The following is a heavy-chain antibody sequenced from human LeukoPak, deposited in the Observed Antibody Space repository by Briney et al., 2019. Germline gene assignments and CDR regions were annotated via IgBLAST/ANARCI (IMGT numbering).Heavy chain of an antibody. CDR2: IHSSGTIK. CDR1: GFPFSIYE. V-gene: IGHV3-48*03. J-gene: IGHJ4*02. Sequence: GGSLRLSCAVSGFPFSIYEMNWVRQAPGKGLEWVSNIHSSGTIKYYADSVKGRFSISRDNAKSSLYLQMDSLRVEDTAVYYCALLAVASDFDYWGQGALVTVSS. D-gene: IGHD6-19*01. CDR3: ALLAVASDFDY.